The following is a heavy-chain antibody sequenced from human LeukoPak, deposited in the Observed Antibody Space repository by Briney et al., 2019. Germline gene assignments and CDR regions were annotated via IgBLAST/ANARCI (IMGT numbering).Heavy chain of an antibody. V-gene: IGHV3-48*03. D-gene: IGHD3-22*01. J-gene: IGHJ4*02. CDR2: ISSSGDGI. CDR3: ARDPLLPY. CDR1: GFTFSSYE. Sequence: SGGSLRLSCVASGFTFSSYEMNWVRQAPGKGLEWVSYISSSGDGIYYTDSVEGRFTISRDNAKNSVYLQMNSLRAEDTAIYYCARDPLLPYWGQGTLVTVSS.